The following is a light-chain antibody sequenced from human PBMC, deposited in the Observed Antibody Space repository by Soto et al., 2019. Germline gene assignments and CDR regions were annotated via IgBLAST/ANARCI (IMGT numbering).Light chain of an antibody. Sequence: QSVLTQPPSVSGAPRQRVTISCTGSSSNIGAGYDVHWYQQLPGTAPKLLTYGNSNRPSGVPDRFSGSKSGTSASLAITGLQAEDEADYYCQSYDSSLSGYVFGTGTKLTVL. J-gene: IGLJ1*01. CDR3: QSYDSSLSGYV. CDR1: SSNIGAGYD. V-gene: IGLV1-40*01. CDR2: GNS.